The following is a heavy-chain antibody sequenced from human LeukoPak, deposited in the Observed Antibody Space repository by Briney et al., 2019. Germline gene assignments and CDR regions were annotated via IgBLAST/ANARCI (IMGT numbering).Heavy chain of an antibody. CDR3: ARVGLPYYYGSGSYSPASNAFDI. D-gene: IGHD3-10*01. J-gene: IGHJ3*02. CDR1: GGSFSGYY. CDR2: INHSGST. Sequence: SETLSLTCAVYGGSFSGYYWSWIRQPPGKGLEWIGEINHSGSTNYNPSLKSRVTISVDTSKNQFSLELSSVTAADTAVYYCARVGLPYYYGSGSYSPASNAFDIWGQGTMVTVSS. V-gene: IGHV4-34*01.